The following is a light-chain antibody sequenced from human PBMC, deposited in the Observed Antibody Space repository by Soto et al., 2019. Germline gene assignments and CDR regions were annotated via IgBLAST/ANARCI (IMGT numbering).Light chain of an antibody. Sequence: EFVLTQSPGTLSLSPGERATLSCRATQSVSSSYLAWYQQKPGQAPRILIYGASTRATGIPDRFSGSGSGTDFTLTISRLEPEDFAVYYCQQYGSSPPPTFGGGTKVENK. CDR3: QQYGSSPPPT. CDR1: QSVSSSY. J-gene: IGKJ4*01. CDR2: GAS. V-gene: IGKV3-20*01.